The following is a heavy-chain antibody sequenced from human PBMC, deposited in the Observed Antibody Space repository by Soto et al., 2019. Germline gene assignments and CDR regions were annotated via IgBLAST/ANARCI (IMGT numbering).Heavy chain of an antibody. Sequence: KQSQTLSLTCAISGDSVSSNSAAWNWIRQSPSRGLEWLGRTYYRSKWYNDYAVSVKSRITINPDTSKNQFSLQLNSVTPEDTAVYYCARDLRSGLGMLSEGYFDYWGQGTLVTVSS. V-gene: IGHV6-1*01. CDR2: TYYRSKWYN. J-gene: IGHJ4*02. CDR3: ARDLRSGLGMLSEGYFDY. CDR1: GDSVSSNSAA. D-gene: IGHD3-10*02.